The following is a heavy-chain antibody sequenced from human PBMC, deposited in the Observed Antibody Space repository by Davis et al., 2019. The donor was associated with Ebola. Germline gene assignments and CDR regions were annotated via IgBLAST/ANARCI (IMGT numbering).Heavy chain of an antibody. Sequence: GESLKISCAASGFTFSTYSMSWVRQAPGQGLEWVSSISSDSDYIYYADSAKGRFTISRDNAKNSLYLQMNSLRAEDTAVYYCAKQLFWFGEETTWGQGTLVAVSS. V-gene: IGHV3-21*04. CDR1: GFTFSTYS. D-gene: IGHD3-10*01. J-gene: IGHJ5*02. CDR3: AKQLFWFGEETT. CDR2: ISSDSDYI.